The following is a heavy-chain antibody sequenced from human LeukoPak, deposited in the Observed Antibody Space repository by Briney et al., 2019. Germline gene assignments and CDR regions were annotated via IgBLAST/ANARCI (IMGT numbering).Heavy chain of an antibody. V-gene: IGHV1-2*02. CDR3: ARGGDGNRRDFDY. D-gene: IGHD5-24*01. CDR1: GYTFTAYY. Sequence: GASVKVSCKASGYTFTAYYLHWVRQAPGQGLEWMGWINPNSGDPNYAQNFQGRVTMTRDTSISTAYMELSSLRSDDKAVYYCARGGDGNRRDFDYWGQGILVTVSS. J-gene: IGHJ4*02. CDR2: INPNSGDP.